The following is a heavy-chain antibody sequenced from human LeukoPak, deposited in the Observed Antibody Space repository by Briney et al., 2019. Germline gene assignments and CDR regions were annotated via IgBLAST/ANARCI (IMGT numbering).Heavy chain of an antibody. CDR2: IYTSGST. CDR1: GGSIGSYY. CDR3: ARERNYYGSGSYWEGFDY. D-gene: IGHD3-10*01. Sequence: SETLSLTCTVSGGSIGSYYWSWIRQPAGKGLEWIGRIYTSGSTNYNPSLKSRVTMSVDTSKNQFSLKLSSVTAADTAVYYCARERNYYGSGSYWEGFDYWGQGTLVTVSS. J-gene: IGHJ4*02. V-gene: IGHV4-4*07.